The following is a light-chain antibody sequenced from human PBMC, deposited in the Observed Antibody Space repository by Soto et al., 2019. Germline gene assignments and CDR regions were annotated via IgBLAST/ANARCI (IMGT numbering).Light chain of an antibody. CDR1: QSVICNFDNKNY. CDR2: WAS. Sequence: DIVMTQSPDSLAVSLGERATINCRSSQSVICNFDNKNYLAWYQKKPGQPPKLLFDWASTRESGVPDRFSGSGSGTDFTLTISSLQAEDVAVYYCQQYYTTPLTFVGGTKVEIK. J-gene: IGKJ4*01. V-gene: IGKV4-1*01. CDR3: QQYYTTPLT.